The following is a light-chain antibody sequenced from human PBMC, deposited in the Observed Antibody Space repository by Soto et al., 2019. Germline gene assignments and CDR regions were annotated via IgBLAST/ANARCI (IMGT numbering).Light chain of an antibody. CDR3: QQRSNWPPT. Sequence: EIVLTQSPTTLSSFPGDRVTLSCRASQSVSSYLAWYQQKPGQAPRLLIYDASNRATGIPARFSGSGSGTDFTLTISSLEPEDFAVYYCQQRSNWPPTFGQGTRLEIK. V-gene: IGKV3-11*01. J-gene: IGKJ5*01. CDR2: DAS. CDR1: QSVSSY.